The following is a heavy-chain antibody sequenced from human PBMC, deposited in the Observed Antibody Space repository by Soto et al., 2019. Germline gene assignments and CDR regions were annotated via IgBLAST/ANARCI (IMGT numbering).Heavy chain of an antibody. Sequence: GGSLRLSCAASGFTFSSYSMNWVRQAPGKGLEWVSSISSSSSYIYYADSVKGRFTISRDNAKNSLYLQMNSLRAEDTAVYYCARDSRSGWLPVVSAFDIWGQGTMVTVSS. CDR2: ISSSSSYI. CDR3: ARDSRSGWLPVVSAFDI. V-gene: IGHV3-21*01. CDR1: GFTFSSYS. D-gene: IGHD6-19*01. J-gene: IGHJ3*02.